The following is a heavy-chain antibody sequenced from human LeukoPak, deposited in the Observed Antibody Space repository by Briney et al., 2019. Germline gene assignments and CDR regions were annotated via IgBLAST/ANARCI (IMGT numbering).Heavy chain of an antibody. V-gene: IGHV4-61*02. CDR3: ARDIIKRYSGYDGDRGDY. D-gene: IGHD5-12*01. CDR2: IYTSGST. Sequence: SETLSLTCTVSGGSISSGSYYWSWIRQPAGKGLEWIGRIYTSGSTNYNPSLKSRVTISVDTSKNQFSLKLSSVTAADTAVYYCARDIIKRYSGYDGDRGDYWGQGTLVTVSS. J-gene: IGHJ4*02. CDR1: GGSISSGSYY.